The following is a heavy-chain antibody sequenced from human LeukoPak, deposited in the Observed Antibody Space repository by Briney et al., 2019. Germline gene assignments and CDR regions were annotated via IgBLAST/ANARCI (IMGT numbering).Heavy chain of an antibody. Sequence: GGSLRLSCAASGFIFSNYEMSWVRQAPGKGLEWVSLIGASGESTYYADSVKGRFTISRDNSKNTLSLQMNSLRVEDTAMYFCAKDIQLSTWGLGTMVTVSS. CDR2: IGASGEST. J-gene: IGHJ3*01. D-gene: IGHD5-24*01. CDR3: AKDIQLST. V-gene: IGHV3-23*01. CDR1: GFIFSNYE.